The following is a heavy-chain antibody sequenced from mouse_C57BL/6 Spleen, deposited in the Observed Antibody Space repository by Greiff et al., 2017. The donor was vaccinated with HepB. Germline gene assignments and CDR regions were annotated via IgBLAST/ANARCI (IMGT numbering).Heavy chain of an antibody. J-gene: IGHJ4*01. Sequence: EVKLVESGGGLVKPGGSLKLSCAASGFTFSSYAMSWVRLTPEKRLEWVATISDGGSYTYYPDNVKGRFTISRDNAKTNLYLQMSHLKSEDTAMYYCARDRGKFYYYAMDYWGQGTSVTVSS. CDR1: GFTFSSYA. V-gene: IGHV5-4*01. D-gene: IGHD3-1*01. CDR3: ARDRGKFYYYAMDY. CDR2: ISDGGSYT.